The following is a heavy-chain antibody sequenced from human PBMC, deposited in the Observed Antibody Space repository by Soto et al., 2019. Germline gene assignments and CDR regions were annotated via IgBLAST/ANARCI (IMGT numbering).Heavy chain of an antibody. CDR1: GFTFSSYA. V-gene: IGHV3-23*01. J-gene: IGHJ6*03. CDR3: AIPGRERSYYYYYMDV. D-gene: IGHD1-1*01. CDR2: ISGSGGST. Sequence: EVQLLESGGGLVQPGGSLRLSCAASGFTFSSYAMSWVRQAPGKGLEWVSAISGSGGSTYYADSVKGRFTISRDNSKNTLYLQMNSLRAEDTAVYYCAIPGRERSYYYYYMDVWGKGTTVTVSS.